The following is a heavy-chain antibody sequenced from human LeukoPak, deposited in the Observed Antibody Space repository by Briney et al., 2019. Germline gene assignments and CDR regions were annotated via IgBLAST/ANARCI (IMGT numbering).Heavy chain of an antibody. CDR2: IYYSGST. CDR3: ARPVWNSEYYFDY. Sequence: PETLSLTCTVSGGSISSSSYYWGWIRQPPGKGLEWIGSIYYSGSTYYNPSLKSRVTISVDTSKNQFSLKLSSVTAADTAVYYCARPVWNSEYYFDYWGQGTLVTVSS. V-gene: IGHV4-39*01. J-gene: IGHJ4*02. CDR1: GGSISSSSYY. D-gene: IGHD1-7*01.